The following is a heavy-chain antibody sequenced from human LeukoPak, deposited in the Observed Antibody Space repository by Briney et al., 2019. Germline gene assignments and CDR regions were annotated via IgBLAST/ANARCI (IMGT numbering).Heavy chain of an antibody. V-gene: IGHV4-39*01. CDR1: GGSISSSSYY. J-gene: IGHJ3*02. CDR3: ARREGIAVAGHDAFDI. D-gene: IGHD6-19*01. Sequence: SETLSLTXTVSGGSISSSSYYWSWLRQPPGKGLEWIGSIYYSGSTYYSQSLKSRVTISVDTSKNQFSLKLSSVTAADTAVYYCARREGIAVAGHDAFDIWGQGTMVTVSS. CDR2: IYYSGST.